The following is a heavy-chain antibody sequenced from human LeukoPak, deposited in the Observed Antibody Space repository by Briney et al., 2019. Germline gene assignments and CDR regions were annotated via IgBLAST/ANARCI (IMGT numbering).Heavy chain of an antibody. Sequence: GASVKVSCKASGYTFTSYGISWVRQAPGQGLEWMGWISAYNGNTNYAQKLQGRVTMTTDTSTSTAYMELSSLRSEDTAVYYCARDEGYCSSTSCYPYNWFDPWGQGTLVTVSS. D-gene: IGHD2-2*01. V-gene: IGHV1-18*01. CDR3: ARDEGYCSSTSCYPYNWFDP. CDR2: ISAYNGNT. CDR1: GYTFTSYG. J-gene: IGHJ5*02.